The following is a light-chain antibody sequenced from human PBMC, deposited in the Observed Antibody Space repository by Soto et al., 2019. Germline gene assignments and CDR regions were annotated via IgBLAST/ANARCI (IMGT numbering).Light chain of an antibody. CDR2: SNV. V-gene: IGLV1-44*01. CDR1: SSNIGSNT. J-gene: IGLJ1*01. CDR3: ATWDDSLNGL. Sequence: QSALTQAPSVSGTPGQRVTISCSGSSSNIGSNTVSWYQQVPGTAPKVLIYSNVQRPSGVPDRFSGSKSGTSASLAIGGLQSEDEADYYCATWDDSLNGLFGTGTKLTVL.